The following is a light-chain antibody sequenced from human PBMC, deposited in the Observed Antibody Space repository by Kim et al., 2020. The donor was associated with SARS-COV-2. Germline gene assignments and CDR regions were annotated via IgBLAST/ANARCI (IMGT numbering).Light chain of an antibody. V-gene: IGKV1-39*01. CDR2: TTS. Sequence: ASVGDRVTITCRASQSITRFSNWYQQKPGEAPKLLIYTTSNLRSGVPSRFSGSGSGTDFTLTINNLQPEDFAIYYCQQSYSNPYSFGQGTKLEI. CDR3: QQSYSNPYS. J-gene: IGKJ2*03. CDR1: QSITRF.